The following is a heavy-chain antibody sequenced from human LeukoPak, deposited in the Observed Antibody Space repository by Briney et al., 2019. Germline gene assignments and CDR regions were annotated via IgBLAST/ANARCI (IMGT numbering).Heavy chain of an antibody. J-gene: IGHJ4*02. CDR2: IYSGGNT. V-gene: IGHV3-53*01. CDR3: ASGGMGVFEN. Sequence: TGGSLRLSCAASGFIVSSNYMTWVRQAPGKGLEWVSVIYSGGNTYYADSVKGRFIMSRDNSKNTLYLQMNGLRAEDTAVYYCASGGMGVFENWGQGTLVTVSS. D-gene: IGHD1-26*01. CDR1: GFIVSSNY.